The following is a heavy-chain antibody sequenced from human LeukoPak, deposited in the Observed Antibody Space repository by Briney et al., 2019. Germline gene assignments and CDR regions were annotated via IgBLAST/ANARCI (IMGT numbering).Heavy chain of an antibody. J-gene: IGHJ4*02. V-gene: IGHV3-23*01. Sequence: GGSLRLSCAASGFTFSSYAMSWVRQAPGKGLEWVSAISGSGGSTYYADSVKGRFTISRDNAKNSLYLQLNSLRAEDTAVYYCARDGGYCSSTSCYAENSIDYWGQGTLVTVSS. CDR2: ISGSGGST. D-gene: IGHD2-2*01. CDR3: ARDGGYCSSTSCYAENSIDY. CDR1: GFTFSSYA.